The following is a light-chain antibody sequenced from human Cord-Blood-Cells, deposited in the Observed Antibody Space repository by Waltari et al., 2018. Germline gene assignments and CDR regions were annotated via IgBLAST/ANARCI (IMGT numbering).Light chain of an antibody. CDR2: AGA. CDR3: QQSYSTPMYT. Sequence: DIQMTQSPSSLSASVGDRVTITCRASQSISSYLNWYQQKPGKAPKLLIYAGASLQSWVPSRFSGSGSGTDFTLTISSLQPEDFATYYCQQSYSTPMYTCGQGTKLEIK. J-gene: IGKJ2*01. CDR1: QSISSY. V-gene: IGKV1-39*01.